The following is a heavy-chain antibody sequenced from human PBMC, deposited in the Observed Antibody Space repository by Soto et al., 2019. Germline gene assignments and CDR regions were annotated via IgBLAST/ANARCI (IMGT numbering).Heavy chain of an antibody. CDR3: ARDQAAATEARLYYYYGMDV. CDR1: VYTFTSYA. CDR2: INAGNGNT. V-gene: IGHV1-3*01. D-gene: IGHD6-13*01. J-gene: IGHJ6*02. Sequence: XSVKVSCKASVYTFTSYAMHWVRQAPGQRLEWMGWINAGNGNTKYSQKFQGRVTITRDTSASTAYMELSSLRSEDTAVYYCARDQAAATEARLYYYYGMDVWGQGTTVTVSS.